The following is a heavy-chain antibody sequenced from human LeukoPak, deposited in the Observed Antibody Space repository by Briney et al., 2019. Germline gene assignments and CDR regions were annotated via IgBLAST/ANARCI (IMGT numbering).Heavy chain of an antibody. V-gene: IGHV3-30*02. CDR3: AKDGGSSNYHWDY. Sequence: HPGGSLRLSCAASGFTFSSYGLHWVRQAPGKGLEWEAFIRYDGSNKYYADSVRGRFTIPRDNSKNTLYLQMNSLRAEDTAVYYCAKDGGSSNYHWDYWGQGTLVTVSS. CDR2: IRYDGSNK. D-gene: IGHD4-11*01. J-gene: IGHJ4*02. CDR1: GFTFSSYG.